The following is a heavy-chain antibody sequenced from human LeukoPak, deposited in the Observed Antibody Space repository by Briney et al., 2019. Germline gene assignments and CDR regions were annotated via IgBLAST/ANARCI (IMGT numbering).Heavy chain of an antibody. CDR1: GGSISSGAYY. CDR2: IYHSGST. J-gene: IGHJ4*02. V-gene: IGHV4-30-2*01. D-gene: IGHD3-10*01. CDR3: ARDAGVERYYYGSGSYRLDY. Sequence: SETLSLTCTVSGGSISSGAYYWSWIRQPPGKGLEWIGYIYHSGSTYYNPSLKSRVTISVDRSKNQFSLKLSSVTAADTAVYYCARDAGVERYYYGSGSYRLDYWGQGTLVTVSS.